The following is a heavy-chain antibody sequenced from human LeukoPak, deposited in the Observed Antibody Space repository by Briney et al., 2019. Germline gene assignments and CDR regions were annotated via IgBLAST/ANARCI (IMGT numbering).Heavy chain of an antibody. Sequence: GGSLRLSCAVSGFTFSSYAMSWVRQAPGKGLEWVSAISGSGGSTYYADSVKGRFTISRDNSKNTLFLQINSLRAEDTAIYYCVRAPNSHYYFFDYWGQGTLVTVSS. V-gene: IGHV3-23*01. J-gene: IGHJ4*02. CDR2: ISGSGGST. CDR1: GFTFSSYA. CDR3: VRAPNSHYYFFDY. D-gene: IGHD2/OR15-2a*01.